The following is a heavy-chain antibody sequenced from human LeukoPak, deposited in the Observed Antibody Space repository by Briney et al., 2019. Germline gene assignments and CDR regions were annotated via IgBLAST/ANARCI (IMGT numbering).Heavy chain of an antibody. CDR2: INHSGST. Sequence: SETLSLTCAVYGGSFSGYYWSWIRQPPGKGLEWIGEINHSGSTNYNPSLKSRATISVDTSKNQFSLKLSSVTAADAAVYYCARLRYNWNVCVFDIWGQGTMVTISS. J-gene: IGHJ3*02. CDR1: GGSFSGYY. D-gene: IGHD1-1*01. V-gene: IGHV4-34*01. CDR3: ARLRYNWNVCVFDI.